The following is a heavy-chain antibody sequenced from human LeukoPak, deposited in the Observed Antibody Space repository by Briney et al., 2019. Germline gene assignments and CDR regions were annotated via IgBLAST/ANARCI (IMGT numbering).Heavy chain of an antibody. D-gene: IGHD6-19*01. J-gene: IGHJ3*02. CDR2: ISAYNGNT. V-gene: IGHV1-18*01. CDR3: ARDRSSGWYSVRDAFDI. CDR1: GGTFSSYA. Sequence: ASVKVSCKASGGTFSSYAISWVRQAPGQGLEWMGWISAYNGNTNYAQKLQGRVTMTTDTSTSTAYMELRSLRSDDTAVYYCARDRSSGWYSVRDAFDIWGQGTMVTVSS.